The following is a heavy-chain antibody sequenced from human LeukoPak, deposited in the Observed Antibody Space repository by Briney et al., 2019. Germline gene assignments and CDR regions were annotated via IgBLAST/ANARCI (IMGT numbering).Heavy chain of an antibody. CDR2: ISYDGSNK. Sequence: PGGSLRLSCAASGFTFSSYAMHWVRQAPGKGLEWVAVISYDGSNKYYADSVKGRFTISRDNSKNTLYLQMNSLRAEDTAVYYCARGPGGGSYFQRPFRSLYFQHWGQGTLVTVSS. J-gene: IGHJ1*01. V-gene: IGHV3-30*04. D-gene: IGHD1-26*01. CDR1: GFTFSSYA. CDR3: ARGPGGGSYFQRPFRSLYFQH.